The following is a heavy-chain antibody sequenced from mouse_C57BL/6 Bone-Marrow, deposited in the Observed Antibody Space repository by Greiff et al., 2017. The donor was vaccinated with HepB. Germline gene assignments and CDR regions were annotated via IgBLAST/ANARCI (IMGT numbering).Heavy chain of an antibody. D-gene: IGHD1-1*01. Sequence: EVKLVESGGGLVKPGGSLKLSCAASGFTFSSYAMSWVRQTPEKRLEWVATISDGGSYTYYPDNVKGRFTISRDNAKNNLYLQMSHLKSEDTAMYCCARESYYGSSLDYYFDYWGQGTTLTVSS. CDR1: GFTFSSYA. CDR3: ARESYYGSSLDYYFDY. CDR2: ISDGGSYT. V-gene: IGHV5-4*01. J-gene: IGHJ2*01.